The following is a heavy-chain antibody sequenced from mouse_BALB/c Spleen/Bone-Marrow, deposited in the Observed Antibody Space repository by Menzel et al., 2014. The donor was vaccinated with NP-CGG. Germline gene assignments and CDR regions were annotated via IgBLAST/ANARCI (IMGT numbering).Heavy chain of an antibody. Sequence: EVKLQESGGGLVKPGGSLKLSCAASGFAFSSYDMSWVRQTPEKRLEWVAYISSGGGSTYYPDTVKGRFTISRDNAKNTLYLQMSSLESEDTAMYYCARPLYYYGSSPFYAMDYWGQGTSVTVSS. D-gene: IGHD1-1*01. CDR2: ISSGGGST. V-gene: IGHV5-12-1*01. J-gene: IGHJ4*01. CDR1: GFAFSSYD. CDR3: ARPLYYYGSSPFYAMDY.